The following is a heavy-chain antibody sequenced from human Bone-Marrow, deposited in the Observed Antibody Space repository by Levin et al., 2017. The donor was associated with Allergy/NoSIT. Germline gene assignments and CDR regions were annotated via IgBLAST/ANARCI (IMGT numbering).Heavy chain of an antibody. D-gene: IGHD3-3*01. CDR2: ISASGGTI. V-gene: IGHV3-48*03. CDR3: ATAVARARYDYWRGYYPYGKDV. Sequence: GGSLRLSCVASGMTLSNYEMNWIRQVPGKGLEWVSYISASGGTIYYADSVKGRFTISRDNAEKSLYLQMNSLRVEDTAIYYCATAVARARYDYWRGYYPYGKDVWGQGTTVTVSS. J-gene: IGHJ6*02. CDR1: GMTLSNYE.